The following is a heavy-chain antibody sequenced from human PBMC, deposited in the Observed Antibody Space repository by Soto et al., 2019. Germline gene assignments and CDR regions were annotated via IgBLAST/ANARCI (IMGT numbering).Heavy chain of an antibody. CDR3: AKDPGDFWSGYLNWFDP. V-gene: IGHV3-23*01. CDR1: GFTFSSYA. CDR2: ISGSGGST. J-gene: IGHJ5*02. D-gene: IGHD3-3*01. Sequence: PGGSLRLSCAASGFTFSSYAMSWVRQAPGKGLEWVSAISGSGGSTYYADSVKGRFTISRDNSKNTLYLQMNSLRAEDTAVYYCAKDPGDFWSGYLNWFDPWGQGTLVTASS.